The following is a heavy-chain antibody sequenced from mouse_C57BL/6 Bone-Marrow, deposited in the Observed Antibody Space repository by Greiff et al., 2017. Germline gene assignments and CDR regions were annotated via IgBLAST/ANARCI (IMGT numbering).Heavy chain of an antibody. CDR3: ARGRNYYGSPYFDY. Sequence: QVQLQQSDAELVKPGASVKISCKVSGYTFTDHTIHWMKQRPEQGLEWIGYIYPRDGSTKYNEKFKCKATLTAAKSSSTAYMQLNSLTSEDSAVYFWARGRNYYGSPYFDYWGQGTTLTVAS. CDR2: IYPRDGST. CDR1: GYTFTDHT. J-gene: IGHJ2*01. D-gene: IGHD1-1*01. V-gene: IGHV1-78*01.